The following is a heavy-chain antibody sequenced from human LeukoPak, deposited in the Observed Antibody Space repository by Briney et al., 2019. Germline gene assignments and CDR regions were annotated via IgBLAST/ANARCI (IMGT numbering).Heavy chain of an antibody. Sequence: PGGSLRLSCAASGFTFSSYSMNWVRQAPGKGLEWVSSISSSSSYIYYADSVKGRFTISRDNAKNSLYLQMNSLRAEDTAVYYCARDASGFRRLGLRTFDPWGQGTLVTVSS. CDR2: ISSSSSYI. CDR3: ARDASGFRRLGLRTFDP. V-gene: IGHV3-21*01. CDR1: GFTFSSYS. D-gene: IGHD3-22*01. J-gene: IGHJ5*02.